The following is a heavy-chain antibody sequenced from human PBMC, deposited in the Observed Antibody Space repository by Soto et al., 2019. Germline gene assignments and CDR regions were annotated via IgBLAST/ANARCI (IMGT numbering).Heavy chain of an antibody. D-gene: IGHD6-13*01. CDR3: AREDSTRYYYYGMDV. J-gene: IGHJ6*02. Sequence: PGGSLRLSCAASGFAVSSNYMSWVRQAPGKGLEWVSVIYSGGSTYYADSVKGRFTISRDNSKNTLYLQMNSLRAEDTAVYYCAREDSTRYYYYGMDVWGQGTTVTVSS. CDR2: IYSGGST. CDR1: GFAVSSNY. V-gene: IGHV3-53*01.